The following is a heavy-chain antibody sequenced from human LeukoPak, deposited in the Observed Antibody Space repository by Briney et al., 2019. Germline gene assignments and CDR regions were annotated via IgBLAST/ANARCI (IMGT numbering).Heavy chain of an antibody. J-gene: IGHJ3*02. Sequence: GGSLRLSCAASGFTFSSYWMSWVRQAPGKGLEWVANIKQDGSEKYYVDSVKGRFTISRDNAKNSLYLQMNSLRAEDTAVYYCARQYSSSWYAANDAFDIWGQGTMVTVSS. V-gene: IGHV3-7*01. CDR3: ARQYSSSWYAANDAFDI. CDR1: GFTFSSYW. CDR2: IKQDGSEK. D-gene: IGHD6-13*01.